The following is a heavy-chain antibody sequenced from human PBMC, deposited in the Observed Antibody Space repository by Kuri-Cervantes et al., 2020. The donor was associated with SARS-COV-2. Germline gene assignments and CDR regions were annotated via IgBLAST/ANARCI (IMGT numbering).Heavy chain of an antibody. CDR2: IKQDGSEK. CDR1: GITFSSYW. CDR3: ARDRYSGSYVRRWFDY. D-gene: IGHD1-26*01. Sequence: GESLKISCAASGITFSSYWMSWVRQAPGKGLEWVANIKQDGSEKYYVDSVKGRFTISRDNAKNSLYLQMNSLRAEDTAVYYCARDRYSGSYVRRWFDYWGQGTLVTVSS. V-gene: IGHV3-7*01. J-gene: IGHJ5*01.